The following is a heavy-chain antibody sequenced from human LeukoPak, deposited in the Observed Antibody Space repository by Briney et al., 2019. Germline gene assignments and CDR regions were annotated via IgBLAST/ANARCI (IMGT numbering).Heavy chain of an antibody. CDR2: IWYDGSNK. V-gene: IGHV3-33*06. D-gene: IGHD4-17*01. CDR3: AKDGGYGDYADAFDI. J-gene: IGHJ3*02. CDR1: EFTFSSYG. Sequence: PGGSLRLSCAASEFTFSSYGMHWVRQAPGKGLEWVAVIWYDGSNKYYADSVKGRFTISRDNSKNTVYLQMNSLRAEDTAVYYCAKDGGYGDYADAFDIWGQGTMVTVSS.